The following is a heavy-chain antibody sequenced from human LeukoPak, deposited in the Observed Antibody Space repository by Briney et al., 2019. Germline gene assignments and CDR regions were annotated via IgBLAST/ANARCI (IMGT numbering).Heavy chain of an antibody. J-gene: IGHJ4*02. V-gene: IGHV4-34*01. D-gene: IGHD1-26*01. CDR1: GGSFSGYY. CDR2: INHSGST. CDR3: ARGNSGPGY. Sequence: PSETLSLTCAVYGGSFSGYYWSWIRQPPGKGLEWIGEINHSGSTNYNPSLKSRVTISVDTSKNQFSLKLSSVTAADTAVYYCARGNSGPGYSGQGTLVTVSS.